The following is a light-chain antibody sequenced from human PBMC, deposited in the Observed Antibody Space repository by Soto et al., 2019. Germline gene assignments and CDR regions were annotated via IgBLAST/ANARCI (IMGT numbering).Light chain of an antibody. CDR2: DAS. V-gene: IGKV1-5*01. Sequence: DIQMTQSPSSLSPSVGDRVTLTCRASQSISYWLAWYQQKPGKAPKXLIYDASNLESGVPSRFSGSGFGTELTLTISSLQPDDFATYDCQQYNSYPWTFGQGTKGDIK. CDR1: QSISYW. J-gene: IGKJ1*01. CDR3: QQYNSYPWT.